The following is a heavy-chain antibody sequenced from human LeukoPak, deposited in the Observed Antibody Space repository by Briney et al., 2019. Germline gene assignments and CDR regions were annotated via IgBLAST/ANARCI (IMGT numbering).Heavy chain of an antibody. V-gene: IGHV1-46*01. Sequence: GASVEVSCKASGYTLTSYYMHWVRQAPGQGPEWMGVINPSGGSTTSYAQKIQGSVTMTRDTSMSTVTMELSSLRSEDTAVYYCARGTLRYFDFWGQGTLVTVSS. D-gene: IGHD3-9*01. CDR1: GYTLTSYY. CDR2: INPSGGSTT. CDR3: ARGTLRYFDF. J-gene: IGHJ4*02.